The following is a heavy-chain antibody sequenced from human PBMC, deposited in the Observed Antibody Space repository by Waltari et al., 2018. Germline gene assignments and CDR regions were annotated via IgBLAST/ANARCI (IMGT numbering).Heavy chain of an antibody. J-gene: IGHJ2*01. V-gene: IGHV4-39*02. CDR2: IYYSGST. CDR3: AKVETIAVAVNWYFDL. D-gene: IGHD6-19*01. Sequence: QLQLQESGPGLVKPSETLSLTCTVSGGSISSSSYYWGWIRQPPGKGLEWIGSIYYSGSTYYNPSLKSRFTISRDNAKNSLYLQMNSLRAEDTALYYCAKVETIAVAVNWYFDLWGRGTLVTVSS. CDR1: GGSISSSSYY.